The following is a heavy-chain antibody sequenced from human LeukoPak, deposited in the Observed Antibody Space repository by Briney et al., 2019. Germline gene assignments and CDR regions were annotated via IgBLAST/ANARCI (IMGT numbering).Heavy chain of an antibody. D-gene: IGHD3-3*01. J-gene: IGHJ6*03. CDR2: INHSGST. CDR1: GGSFSGYY. V-gene: IGHV4-34*01. CDR3: ARRRYDFWSGSPGYYYMDV. Sequence: SETLSLTCAVYGGSFSGYYWSWIRQPPGKGLEWIGEINHSGSTNYNPSLKSRVTISVDTSKNQFSLKLSSVTAADTAVYYCARRRYDFWSGSPGYYYMDVWGKGTTVTVSS.